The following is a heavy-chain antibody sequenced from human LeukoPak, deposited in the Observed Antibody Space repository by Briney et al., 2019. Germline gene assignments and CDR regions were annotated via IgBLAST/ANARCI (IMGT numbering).Heavy chain of an antibody. CDR1: GFTFSSYG. V-gene: IGHV3-30*02. CDR2: IRYDGSNK. CDR3: AKGGAVAGDMYYFDY. Sequence: GGSLRLSCAASGFTFSSYGMHWVRQAPGKGLEWVAFIRYDGSNKYYADSVKGRFTISRDNSKNTLYLQMNSLRAEDTAVYYCAKGGAVAGDMYYFDYWGQGTLVTVSS. J-gene: IGHJ4*02. D-gene: IGHD6-19*01.